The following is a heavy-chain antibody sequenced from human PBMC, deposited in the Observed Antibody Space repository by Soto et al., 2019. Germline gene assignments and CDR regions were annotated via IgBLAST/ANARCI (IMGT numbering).Heavy chain of an antibody. J-gene: IGHJ4*02. CDR3: ARPPLPGYSIHFNS. Sequence: GESLKISCKASGYIFIDYWIGWVRQMPGKGLEWMGIVYPRDSDTRYSPSFQGQVTISTDRSTGTAFLQWRSLKASDTALYYCARPPLPGYSIHFNSWGQGTLVTVSS. V-gene: IGHV5-51*01. CDR2: VYPRDSDT. CDR1: GYIFIDYW. D-gene: IGHD2-15*01.